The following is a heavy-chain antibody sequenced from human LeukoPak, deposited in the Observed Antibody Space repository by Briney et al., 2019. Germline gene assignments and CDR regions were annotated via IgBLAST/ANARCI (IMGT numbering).Heavy chain of an antibody. D-gene: IGHD3-16*02. CDR3: ATDLHYDYVWGSYRYRSSDY. CDR1: GYTLTELS. J-gene: IGHJ4*02. Sequence: ASVKVSCKVSGYTLTELSMHWVRQAPGKGLEWMGGFDPEDGETIYAQKYQGRVTMTEDTSTDTAYMELSSLRSEDTAVYYCATDLHYDYVWGSYRYRSSDYWGQGTLVTVSS. V-gene: IGHV1-24*01. CDR2: FDPEDGET.